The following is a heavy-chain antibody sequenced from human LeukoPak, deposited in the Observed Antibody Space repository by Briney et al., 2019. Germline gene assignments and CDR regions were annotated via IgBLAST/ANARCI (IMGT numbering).Heavy chain of an antibody. D-gene: IGHD5-18*01. V-gene: IGHV4-34*01. Sequence: PSETLSLTCAVYGGSFSGYYWSWIRQPPGKGLEWIGEINHSGSTNYNPSLKSRVTISVDTSKNQFSLKLSSVTAADTAVYYCARRRVDTAMVTFGFDYWGQGTLVTVSS. CDR2: INHSGST. CDR1: GGSFSGYY. CDR3: ARRRVDTAMVTFGFDY. J-gene: IGHJ4*02.